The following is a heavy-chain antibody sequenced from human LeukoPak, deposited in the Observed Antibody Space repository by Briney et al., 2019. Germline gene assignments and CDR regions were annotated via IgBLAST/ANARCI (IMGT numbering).Heavy chain of an antibody. V-gene: IGHV3-7*01. CDR2: IHPEGNEK. Sequence: PGGSLRLSCAVSGFTFSNFWMSWVRQAPGRGLEWVANIHPEGNEKYHVESVKGRFTISRDNTKNLLFLQMNGLRVEDTAVYYCARWDDFSGDHWGQGTLVTVSS. CDR1: GFTFSNFW. D-gene: IGHD1-1*01. J-gene: IGHJ4*02. CDR3: ARWDDFSGDH.